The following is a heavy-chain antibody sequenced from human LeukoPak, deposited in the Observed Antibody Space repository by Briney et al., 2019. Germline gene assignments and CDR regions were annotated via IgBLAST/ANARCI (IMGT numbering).Heavy chain of an antibody. Sequence: GGSLRLSCAASGFTVSSNYMSWVRQAPGKGLEWVSVIYSRGSRYYADSVKGRFTISRDNSKNTLYLQMNSLRAEDTAVYYCARDLAFDIWGQGTMVTVSS. V-gene: IGHV3-66*03. CDR1: GFTVSSNY. CDR2: IYSRGSR. CDR3: ARDLAFDI. J-gene: IGHJ3*02.